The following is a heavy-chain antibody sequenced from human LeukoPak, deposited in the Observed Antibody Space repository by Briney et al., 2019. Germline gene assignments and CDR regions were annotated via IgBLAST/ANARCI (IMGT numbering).Heavy chain of an antibody. Sequence: SETLSLTCTVSGGSISSSSYYWGWIRQPPGKGLEWIGSIYYSGSTYHNPSLKSRVTISVDTSKNQFSLKLSSVTAADTAVYYCARAKPLLPLYFDYWGQGTLVTVSS. CDR3: ARAKPLLPLYFDY. V-gene: IGHV4-39*07. J-gene: IGHJ4*02. D-gene: IGHD2/OR15-2a*01. CDR2: IYYSGST. CDR1: GGSISSSSYY.